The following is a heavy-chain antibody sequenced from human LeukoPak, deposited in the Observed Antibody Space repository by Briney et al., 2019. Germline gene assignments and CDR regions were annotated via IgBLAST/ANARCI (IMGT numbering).Heavy chain of an antibody. CDR3: AGSDSGSYCLAY. J-gene: IGHJ4*02. Sequence: ASVKVSCKTSGYIFTGYYMYWVRQAPGQGLEWVERIDPNSGDTNYAQKFQGRVTMTRDTSISTAYMELSRLTSDDTAMYYCAGSDSGSYCLAYWGQGTLVTVSS. CDR2: IDPNSGDT. V-gene: IGHV1-2*02. CDR1: GYIFTGYY. D-gene: IGHD1-26*01.